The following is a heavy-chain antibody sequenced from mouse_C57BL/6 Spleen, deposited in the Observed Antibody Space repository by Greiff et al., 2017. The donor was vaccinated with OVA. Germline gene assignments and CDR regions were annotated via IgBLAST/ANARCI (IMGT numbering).Heavy chain of an antibody. V-gene: IGHV1-55*01. CDR1: GYTFTSYW. CDR3: ARVGYGYDGRFAY. Sequence: VQLQQPGAELVKPGASVKMSCKASGYTFTSYWITWVKQRPGQGLEWIGDLYPGSGSTNYNETFKSKATLTVDTSSSTASMQLSSLTSEDSAVYYCARVGYGYDGRFAYWGQGTLVTVSA. J-gene: IGHJ3*01. D-gene: IGHD2-14*01. CDR2: LYPGSGST.